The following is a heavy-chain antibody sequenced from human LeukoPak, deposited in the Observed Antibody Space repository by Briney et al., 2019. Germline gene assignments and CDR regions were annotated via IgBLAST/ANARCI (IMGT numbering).Heavy chain of an antibody. CDR2: IYYSGST. J-gene: IGHJ4*02. D-gene: IGHD6-19*01. Sequence: SETLSLTCTVSGGSIGSSTYYWSWIRQSPGKGLEWIGYIYYSGSTSYSPSLKSPVTISLDTSKNQFSLKLTSVTAADTAVYYCASSGYSSGWPSGYFNYWGQGTLVTVSS. CDR1: GGSIGSSTYY. V-gene: IGHV4-31*01. CDR3: ASSGYSSGWPSGYFNY.